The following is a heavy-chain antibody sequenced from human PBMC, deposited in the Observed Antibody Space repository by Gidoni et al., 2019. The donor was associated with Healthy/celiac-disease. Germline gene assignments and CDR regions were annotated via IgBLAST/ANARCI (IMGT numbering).Heavy chain of an antibody. CDR1: GFTFSSYW. CDR2: IKQDGSEK. D-gene: IGHD3-10*01. J-gene: IGHJ4*02. Sequence: EVQLVESGGGLVQPGGSLRLSCAASGFTFSSYWMSWVRQAPGKGLEWVANIKQDGSEKYYVDSVKGRFTISRDNAKNSLYLQMNSLRAEDTAVYYCARDRERRYYYGSGTIDYWGQGTLVTVSS. CDR3: ARDRERRYYYGSGTIDY. V-gene: IGHV3-7*04.